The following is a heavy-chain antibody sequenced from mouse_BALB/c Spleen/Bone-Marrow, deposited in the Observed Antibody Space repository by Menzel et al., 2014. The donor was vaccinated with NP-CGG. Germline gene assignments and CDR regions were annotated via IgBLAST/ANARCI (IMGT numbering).Heavy chain of an antibody. D-gene: IGHD1-1*01. Sequence: EVMLVESGAELVKPGASVKLSCTASGFNIKDSYMHWVKQRPEQGLEWIGRIAPANGDSSTINYTPSLKDKFIISRDNAKNTLYLQMSKVRSEDTALYYCSRLSYYGRFAYWGQGTLVTVSA. V-gene: IGHV14-3*02. J-gene: IGHJ3*01. CDR3: SRLSYYGRFAY. CDR2: IAPANGDS. CDR1: GFNIKDSY.